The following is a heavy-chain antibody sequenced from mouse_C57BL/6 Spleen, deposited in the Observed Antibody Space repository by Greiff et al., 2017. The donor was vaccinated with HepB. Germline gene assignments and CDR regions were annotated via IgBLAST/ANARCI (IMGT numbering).Heavy chain of an antibody. D-gene: IGHD4-1*01. V-gene: IGHV1-81*01. CDR2: IYPRSGDT. J-gene: IGHJ1*03. CDR1: GYTFTSYG. CDR3: ARDWDGYFDV. Sequence: QVQLQQSGAELARPGASVKLSCKASGYTFTSYGISWVKQRTGQGLEWIGEIYPRSGDTYYNEKFKGKATLTADKSSSTAYMELRSLTSEDSAVYFCARDWDGYFDVWGTGTTVTVSS.